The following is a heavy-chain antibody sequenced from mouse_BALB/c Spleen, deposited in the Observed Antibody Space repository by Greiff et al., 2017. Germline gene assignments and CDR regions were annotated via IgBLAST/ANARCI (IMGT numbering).Heavy chain of an antibody. D-gene: IGHD1-1*01. CDR3: AGHNYGSSGAWFAY. Sequence: EVQLMESGGGLVKPGGSLKLSCAASGFTFSSYAMPWVRQTPEKRLEWVATISSGGSYTYYPDSVKGRFTISRDNAKNTLYLQMSSLSTEDTAMYYCAGHNYGSSGAWFAYWGQGTLVTVSA. CDR2: ISSGGSYT. V-gene: IGHV5-9-3*01. J-gene: IGHJ3*01. CDR1: GFTFSSYA.